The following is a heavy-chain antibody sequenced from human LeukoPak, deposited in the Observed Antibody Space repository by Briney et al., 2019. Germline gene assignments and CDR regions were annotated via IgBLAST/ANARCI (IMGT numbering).Heavy chain of an antibody. CDR3: ARDLAYSRLDY. V-gene: IGHV3-7*01. CDR2: IKQDGSEK. D-gene: IGHD5-18*01. J-gene: IGHJ4*02. Sequence: SGGSLRLSCAASGFTFSNFWMSWVRQAPGKGLEWVANIKQDGSEKYYVDSLKGRFTISRDNAKNSLYLQMNSLRAEDTAVYFCARDLAYSRLDYWGQGMLVTVSS. CDR1: GFTFSNFW.